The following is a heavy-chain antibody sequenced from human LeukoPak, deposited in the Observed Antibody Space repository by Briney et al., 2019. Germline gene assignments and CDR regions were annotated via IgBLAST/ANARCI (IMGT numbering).Heavy chain of an antibody. J-gene: IGHJ4*02. CDR3: ANGRAVAGPFDY. Sequence: GGSLRLSCVASGLRLEDYAMHWVRQAPGKGLEWVSGINWNSGSIGYADSVKRRFTISRDNAKNSLYLQMNSLRAEDTALYYCANGRAVAGPFDYWGQGIMVTVSS. CDR1: GLRLEDYA. V-gene: IGHV3-9*01. D-gene: IGHD6-19*01. CDR2: INWNSGSI.